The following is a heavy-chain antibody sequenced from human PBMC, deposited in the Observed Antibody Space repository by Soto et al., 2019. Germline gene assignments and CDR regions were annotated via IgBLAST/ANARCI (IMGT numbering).Heavy chain of an antibody. J-gene: IGHJ4*02. CDR1: GFTFSAVY. Sequence: QVQLEESGGGLVKPGGSLRLSCAASGFTFSAVYMSWIRPAPNKGLEYISYISSSGTSANYADSVKGRFTISRDNAKNSLYLQMNSLRAEDTAVYYCARDRGAVTGQYFDYWGQGALVTVSS. D-gene: IGHD6-19*01. V-gene: IGHV3-11*05. CDR2: ISSSGTSA. CDR3: ARDRGAVTGQYFDY.